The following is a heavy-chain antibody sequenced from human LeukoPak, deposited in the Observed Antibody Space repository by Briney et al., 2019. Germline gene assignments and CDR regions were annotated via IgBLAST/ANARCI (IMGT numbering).Heavy chain of an antibody. Sequence: ASVKVSCKVSGYTLTELSMHWVRQAPGKGLEWMRGFDPEDGETIYAQKFQGRVTMTEDTSTDTAYMELSSLRSEDTAVYYCATDTARPYYYDSSGPSSYWYFDLWGRGTLVTVSS. CDR1: GYTLTELS. CDR2: FDPEDGET. CDR3: ATDTARPYYYDSSGPSSYWYFDL. J-gene: IGHJ2*01. V-gene: IGHV1-24*01. D-gene: IGHD3-22*01.